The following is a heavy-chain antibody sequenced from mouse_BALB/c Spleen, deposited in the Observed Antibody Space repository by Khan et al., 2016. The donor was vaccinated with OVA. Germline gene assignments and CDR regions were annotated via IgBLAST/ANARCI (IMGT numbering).Heavy chain of an antibody. D-gene: IGHD2-14*01. J-gene: IGHJ2*01. CDR3: TTAYYRYYFDY. CDR2: IYPGNGYT. CDR1: ESTFTSYG. Sequence: EVQLQESGAELGRPGSSVKLSCKTSESTFTSYGIKWVKQRPGQGLEWIGYIYPGNGYTEYNERFQGKAILTSDTSSSTAYMQLRSLTSEDAAMYFCTTAYYRYYFDYWGQGTILTVSS. V-gene: IGHV1S134*01.